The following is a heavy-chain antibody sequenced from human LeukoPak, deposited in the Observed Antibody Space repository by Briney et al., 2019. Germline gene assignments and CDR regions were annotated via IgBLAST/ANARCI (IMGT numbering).Heavy chain of an antibody. Sequence: ASVKVSCKASGYTFTGYYMHWVRQAPGQGLEWMGWINPNSGGTNYAQKFQGRVTMTRDTSISTAYMELSRLRSDDTAVYYCARTDIVVPAAISFGYWGQGTLVTVSS. V-gene: IGHV1-2*02. CDR1: GYTFTGYY. J-gene: IGHJ4*02. CDR2: INPNSGGT. CDR3: ARTDIVVPAAISFGY. D-gene: IGHD2-2*01.